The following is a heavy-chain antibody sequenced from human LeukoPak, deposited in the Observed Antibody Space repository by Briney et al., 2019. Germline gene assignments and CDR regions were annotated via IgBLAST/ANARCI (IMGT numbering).Heavy chain of an antibody. CDR1: GFTFSSYS. V-gene: IGHV3-21*01. D-gene: IGHD4/OR15-4a*01. J-gene: IGHJ4*02. CDR3: ARDDYGGLDY. CDR2: ISGSGGST. Sequence: GGSLRLSCAASGFTFSSYSMSWVRQAPGKGLEWVSAISGSGGSTYYADSVKGRFTISRDNAKNSLYLQMNSLRAEDTAVYYCARDDYGGLDYWGQGTLVTVSS.